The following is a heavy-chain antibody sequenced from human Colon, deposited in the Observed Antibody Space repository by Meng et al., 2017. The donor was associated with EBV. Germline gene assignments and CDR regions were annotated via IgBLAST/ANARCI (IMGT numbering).Heavy chain of an antibody. D-gene: IGHD2-21*02. J-gene: IGHJ4*02. Sequence: VHLQGAGAGRVDASATLSLTCAASGGSIHRRNCCSWVRQPPGKGLAWIGEIYHRGGTNYNPSLKSRVTISVDKSKNQFSLKLSSVTAADTAVYYCARVVTALWGYYFDYWGQGTLVTVSS. CDR1: GGSIHRRNC. CDR2: IYHRGGT. V-gene: IGHV4-4*02. CDR3: ARVVTALWGYYFDY.